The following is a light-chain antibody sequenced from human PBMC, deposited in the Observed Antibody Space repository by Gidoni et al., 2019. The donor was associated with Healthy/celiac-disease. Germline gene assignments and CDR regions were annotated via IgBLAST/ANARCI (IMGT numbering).Light chain of an antibody. Sequence: EIVVPQSPATLSLSPGERATLSCRASQSVSSYLAWYQQKPGQAPRLLIYDASNRATGIPARFSGSGSGTDFTLTISSLEPEDCAVYYCQQRSNWPPWTFGQGTKVEIK. CDR3: QQRSNWPPWT. CDR2: DAS. V-gene: IGKV3-11*01. J-gene: IGKJ1*01. CDR1: QSVSSY.